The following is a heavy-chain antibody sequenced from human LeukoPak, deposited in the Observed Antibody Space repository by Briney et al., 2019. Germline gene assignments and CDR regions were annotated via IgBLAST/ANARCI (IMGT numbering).Heavy chain of an antibody. V-gene: IGHV3-7*01. CDR3: VKDWADYYGSGSYDHLDY. CDR1: GFTFSSYW. Sequence: PGGSLRLSCAASGFTFSSYWMSWVRQAPGKGLEWVANIKQDGSEKYYVDSVKGRFTISRDNAKNSLYLQMNSLRAEDTAVYYCVKDWADYYGSGSYDHLDYWGQGTLVTVSS. J-gene: IGHJ4*02. CDR2: IKQDGSEK. D-gene: IGHD3-10*01.